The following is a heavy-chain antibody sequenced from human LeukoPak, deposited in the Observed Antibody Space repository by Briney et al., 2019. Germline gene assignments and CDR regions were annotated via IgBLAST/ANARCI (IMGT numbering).Heavy chain of an antibody. V-gene: IGHV4-34*01. CDR1: GGSFSGYY. J-gene: IGHJ4*02. CDR3: ARGAPLIGY. Sequence: SETLSLTCAVYGGSFSGYYWSWIRQPPGKGLEWIGEINHSGSTNYNPSLKSRVTISVDTSKNQFSLKLSSVIAADTAVYYCARGAPLIGYWGQGTLVTVSS. CDR2: INHSGST.